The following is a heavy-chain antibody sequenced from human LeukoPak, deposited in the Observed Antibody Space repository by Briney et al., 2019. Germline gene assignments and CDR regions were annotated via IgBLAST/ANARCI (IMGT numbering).Heavy chain of an antibody. CDR1: GGSISSSSYY. D-gene: IGHD6-13*01. J-gene: IGHJ4*02. CDR2: IYYSGST. CDR3: ARHAIAAAGPGDFDY. Sequence: SETLSLTRTVSGGSISSSSYYWGWIRQPPGKGLEWIGSIYYSGSTYYNPSLKSRVTISVDTSKNQFSLKLSSVTAADTAVYYCARHAIAAAGPGDFDYWGQGTLVTVSS. V-gene: IGHV4-39*01.